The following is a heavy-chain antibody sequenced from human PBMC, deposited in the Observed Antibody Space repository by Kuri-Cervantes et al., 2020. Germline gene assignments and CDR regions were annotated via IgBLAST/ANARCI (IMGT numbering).Heavy chain of an antibody. Sequence: GGSLRLSCAASGFTFDDYAMHWVRQAPGKGLEWDSGISWNSGSIGYADSVKGRFTISRDNAKNSLYLQMNSLRAEDTALYYCAKDILGIAAAGCMDVWGQGTTVTVSS. CDR3: AKDILGIAAAGCMDV. J-gene: IGHJ6*02. CDR2: ISWNSGSI. V-gene: IGHV3-9*01. D-gene: IGHD6-13*01. CDR1: GFTFDDYA.